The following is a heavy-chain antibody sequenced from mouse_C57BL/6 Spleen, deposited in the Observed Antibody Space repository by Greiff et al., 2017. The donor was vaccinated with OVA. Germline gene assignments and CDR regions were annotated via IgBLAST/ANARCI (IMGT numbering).Heavy chain of an antibody. V-gene: IGHV1-82*01. Sequence: QVQLQQSGPELVKPGASVKISCKASGYAFSSSWMNWVKQRPGKGLEWIGRIYPGDGDTNYNGKFKGKATLTADKSSSTAYMQISSLTSEDSAVYFCARDVYGCGHWYFDVWGTGTTVTVSS. CDR3: ARDVYGCGHWYFDV. CDR2: IYPGDGDT. J-gene: IGHJ1*03. CDR1: GYAFSSSW. D-gene: IGHD1-1*01.